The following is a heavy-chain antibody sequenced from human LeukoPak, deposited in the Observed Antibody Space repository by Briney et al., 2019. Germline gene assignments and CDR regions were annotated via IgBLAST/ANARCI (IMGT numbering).Heavy chain of an antibody. Sequence: GGSLRLSCAASGFTFSSYSMNWVRQAPGKGLEWVSYISSSGSTIYYADSVKGRFTISRDNAKNSLYLQMNSLRAEDTAVYYCARELVGYGDPELTFDYWGQGTLVTVSS. CDR3: ARELVGYGDPELTFDY. CDR1: GFTFSSYS. D-gene: IGHD4-17*01. V-gene: IGHV3-48*04. J-gene: IGHJ4*02. CDR2: ISSSGSTI.